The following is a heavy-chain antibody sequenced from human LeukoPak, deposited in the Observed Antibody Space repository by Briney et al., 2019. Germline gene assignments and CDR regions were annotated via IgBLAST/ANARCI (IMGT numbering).Heavy chain of an antibody. CDR3: ARLDYYVDY. CDR2: IYHTGST. V-gene: IGHV4-38-2*01. CDR1: DNSISSGYY. J-gene: IGHJ4*02. Sequence: SETLSLTCAVSDNSISSGYYWGWIRQPPGKGLERIGSIYHTGSTYYNPSLKSRVTISVHTSKNQFSLNLSSVTAADTAVYYCARLDYYVDYWGQGTLVTVSS.